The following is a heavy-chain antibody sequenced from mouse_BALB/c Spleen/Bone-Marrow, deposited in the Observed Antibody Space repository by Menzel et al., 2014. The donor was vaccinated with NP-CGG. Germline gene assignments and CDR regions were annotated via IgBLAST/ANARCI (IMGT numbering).Heavy chain of an antibody. CDR2: VYPSDGYT. V-gene: IGHV1-69*02. CDR1: GSSFTGYW. CDR3: TRSCAWAAMDD. J-gene: IGHJ4*01. Sequence: QVQLQQSGPELVRPGASVKLSCTASGSSFTGYWIYWVKPSPGQGLEWIGNVYPSDGYTSYNQKFKGKATLTADKSSSTAYMQLSSPTSEDSAVYYCTRSCAWAAMDDWGQGTPVTVSA.